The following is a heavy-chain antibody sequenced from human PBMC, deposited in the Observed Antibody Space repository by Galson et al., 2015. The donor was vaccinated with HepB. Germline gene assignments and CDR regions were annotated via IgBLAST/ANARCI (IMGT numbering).Heavy chain of an antibody. V-gene: IGHV3-30-3*01. D-gene: IGHD2-2*01. Sequence: SLRLSCAASGFTFSSYAMHWVRQAPGKGLEWVAVISYDGSNKYYADSVKGRFTISRDNSKNTLYLQMNSLRAEDTAVYYCARGWSVVVPAVPFDYWGQGTLDTVSS. CDR2: ISYDGSNK. CDR3: ARGWSVVVPAVPFDY. J-gene: IGHJ4*02. CDR1: GFTFSSYA.